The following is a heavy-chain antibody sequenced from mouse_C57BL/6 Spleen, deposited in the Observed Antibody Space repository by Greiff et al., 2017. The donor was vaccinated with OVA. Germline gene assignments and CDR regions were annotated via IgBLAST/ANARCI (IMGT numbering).Heavy chain of an antibody. CDR2: INPNNGVT. V-gene: IGHV1-26*01. CDR3: AKYDDGYWYFDV. J-gene: IGHJ1*03. D-gene: IGHD2-3*01. CDR1: GYTFTDYY. Sequence: VQLQQSGPELVKPGASVKISCKASGYTFTDYYMNWVKQSHGKSLEWIGDINPNNGVTSYNQKFKGKATLTVDKSSSTAYMELRSLTSEDSAVYYCAKYDDGYWYFDVWGTGTTVTVSS.